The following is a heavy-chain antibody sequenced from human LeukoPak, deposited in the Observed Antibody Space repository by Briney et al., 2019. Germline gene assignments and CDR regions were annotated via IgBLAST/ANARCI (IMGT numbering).Heavy chain of an antibody. V-gene: IGHV1-8*03. CDR2: MNPNSANT. Sequence: ASVKVSCKASGYTFTSYDINWVRQATGQGLEWMGWMNPNSANTGYAQKFQGRVTITRNTSISAAYMELSSLRSEDTVVYYCARGDTIFGVVSIGGYWGQGTLVTVSS. CDR1: GYTFTSYD. J-gene: IGHJ4*02. CDR3: ARGDTIFGVVSIGGY. D-gene: IGHD3-3*01.